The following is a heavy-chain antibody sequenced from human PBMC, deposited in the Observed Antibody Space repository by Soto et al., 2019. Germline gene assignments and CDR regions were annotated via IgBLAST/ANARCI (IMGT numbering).Heavy chain of an antibody. CDR1: GYTFTSYG. J-gene: IGHJ6*03. CDR3: ARVYCSGGSCYLGFGWYYYYMDV. D-gene: IGHD2-15*01. CDR2: ISAYNGNT. V-gene: IGHV1-18*01. Sequence: QVQLVQSGAEVKKPGASVKVSCKASGYTFTSYGISWVRQAPGQGLEWMRWISAYNGNTNYAQKLQGRVTMTTDTSTSTAYMELRSLRSDDTAVYYCARVYCSGGSCYLGFGWYYYYMDVWGKGTTVTVSS.